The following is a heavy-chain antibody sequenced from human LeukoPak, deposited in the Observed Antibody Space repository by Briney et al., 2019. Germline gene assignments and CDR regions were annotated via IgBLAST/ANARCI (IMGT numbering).Heavy chain of an antibody. CDR1: GVSISSGSYS. D-gene: IGHD7-27*01. V-gene: IGHV4-30-2*01. J-gene: IGHJ4*02. CDR3: ARFSPRAMGNYLDF. Sequence: PSETLSLTCAVSGVSISSGSYSWSWIRQPPGKGLEWIGYIYPRGSTYYNPSLKSRVILSLDKSANQFSLNLSSVTAADTAVYYCARFSPRAMGNYLDFWGQGTLVTVSS. CDR2: IYPRGST.